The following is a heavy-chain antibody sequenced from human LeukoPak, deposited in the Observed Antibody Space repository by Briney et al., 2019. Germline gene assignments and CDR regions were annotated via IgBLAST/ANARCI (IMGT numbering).Heavy chain of an antibody. Sequence: SETLSLTCTVSGGSIRSSSYYWGWIRQPPGKGLEWIGSIYYSGSTYYNPSLKSRVTISVDTSKNQFSLRLSSVTAADTAVYYCARVSGQFYFYYYVDVWGKGTTVTISS. V-gene: IGHV4-39*01. J-gene: IGHJ6*03. D-gene: IGHD4-11*01. CDR3: ARVSGQFYFYYYVDV. CDR2: IYYSGST. CDR1: GGSIRSSSYY.